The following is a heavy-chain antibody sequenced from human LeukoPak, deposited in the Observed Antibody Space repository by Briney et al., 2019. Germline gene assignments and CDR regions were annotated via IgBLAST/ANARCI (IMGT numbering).Heavy chain of an antibody. D-gene: IGHD2-2*01. CDR2: VNPSGGST. CDR1: GYTFTSYY. V-gene: IGHV1-46*01. J-gene: IGHJ4*02. Sequence: ASVKVSCKASGYTFTSYYMHWVRQAPGQGLEWMGIVNPSGGSTSYAQKFQGRVTMTTDTSTSTAYMELRSLRSDDTAVYYCAKGTLWPVRFFDNWGQGTLVTVSS. CDR3: AKGTLWPVRFFDN.